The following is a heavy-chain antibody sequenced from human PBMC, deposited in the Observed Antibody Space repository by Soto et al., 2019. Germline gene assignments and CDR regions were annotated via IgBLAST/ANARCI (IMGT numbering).Heavy chain of an antibody. CDR2: INPNSGGT. Sequence: ASVKVSCKASGYTFTGYYMHWVRQAPGQGLEWMGWINPNSGGTNYAQKFQGRVTMTRDTSISTAYMELSRLRSDDTAVYYCARVRVYYDSSGYSINYYCGMDVWGQGTTVTVSS. CDR1: GYTFTGYY. J-gene: IGHJ6*02. CDR3: ARVRVYYDSSGYSINYYCGMDV. V-gene: IGHV1-2*02. D-gene: IGHD3-22*01.